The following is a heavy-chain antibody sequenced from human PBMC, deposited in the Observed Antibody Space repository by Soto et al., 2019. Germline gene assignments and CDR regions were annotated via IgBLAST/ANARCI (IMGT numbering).Heavy chain of an antibody. J-gene: IGHJ3*02. CDR2: ISWNSGSL. V-gene: IGHV3-9*01. CDR1: GFTFDDYA. CDR3: ASTCSGGSCYVKAFDI. Sequence: GGSLRLSCAASGFTFDDYAMHWVRQAPGKGLEWDSGISWNSGSLGYAYSVKGRFTISRDNAMNSLYLQMNSLRAEDTALYYCASTCSGGSCYVKAFDIWGQGTMVTVSS. D-gene: IGHD2-15*01.